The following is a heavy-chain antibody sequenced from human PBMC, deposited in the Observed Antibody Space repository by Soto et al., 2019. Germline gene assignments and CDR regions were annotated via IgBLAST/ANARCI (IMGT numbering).Heavy chain of an antibody. CDR3: AKDGGADAYFVNWLDP. J-gene: IGHJ5*02. CDR1: GGTFSNYA. Sequence: QVHLVQSGAEVKKPGSSVNVSCKASGGTFSNYAITWVRQAPGQGLEWVGRIIPIFGTTNVAQKFQGRVTITAAESTTTASIELSGLRSDDTPVYYCAKDGGADAYFVNWLDPWCQGTLVTVSS. D-gene: IGHD1-26*01. CDR2: IIPIFGTT. V-gene: IGHV1-69*15.